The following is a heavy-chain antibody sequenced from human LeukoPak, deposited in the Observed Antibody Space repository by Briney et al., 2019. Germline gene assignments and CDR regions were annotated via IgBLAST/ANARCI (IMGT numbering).Heavy chain of an antibody. Sequence: PGGSLRLSCAASRFAFSSYGMHWVRQVPGKGLESVAVIWYDGSNKYYADSVKGRFTISRDNSKNTLYLQVNSLRAEDTAVYYCAKDLGSSGTASYFDYWGQGTLVTVSS. CDR1: RFAFSSYG. CDR2: IWYDGSNK. J-gene: IGHJ4*02. V-gene: IGHV3-33*06. CDR3: AKDLGSSGTASYFDY. D-gene: IGHD6-19*01.